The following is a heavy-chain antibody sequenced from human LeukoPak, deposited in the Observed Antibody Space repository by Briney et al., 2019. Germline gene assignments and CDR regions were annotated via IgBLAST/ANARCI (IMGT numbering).Heavy chain of an antibody. V-gene: IGHV1-2*02. CDR2: ISPNSGGT. Sequence: GASVKVSCKASGYTFTTYYIHWVRQAPGQGLEWMGWISPNSGGTNYAQNFQGRVTLTRDTSITTAYMELSRLRSDDTAVYYCARDNYGSGSYYKWWGQGTLVTVSS. J-gene: IGHJ4*02. CDR1: GYTFTTYY. CDR3: ARDNYGSGSYYKW. D-gene: IGHD3-10*01.